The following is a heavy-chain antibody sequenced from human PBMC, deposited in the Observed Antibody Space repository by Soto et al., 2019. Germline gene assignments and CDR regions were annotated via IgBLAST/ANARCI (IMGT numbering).Heavy chain of an antibody. J-gene: IGHJ4*02. D-gene: IGHD3-10*01. CDR2: ISANNGNT. CDR1: GYTFTRYG. V-gene: IGHV1-18*01. CDR3: AREMVRGVGSDY. Sequence: ASVKVSCKASGYTFTRYGSSWVRQAPGQGLEWMGWISANNGNTNYVQKLQGRVSMTTDTSTSTAYMELRSLRFDDTAVYYCAREMVRGVGSDYWGQGTLVTVSS.